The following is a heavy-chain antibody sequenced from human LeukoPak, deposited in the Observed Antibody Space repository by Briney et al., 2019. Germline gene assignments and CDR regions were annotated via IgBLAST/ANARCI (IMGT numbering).Heavy chain of an antibody. CDR3: ARAKTLWFGELSYSYFDY. V-gene: IGHV3-53*01. CDR2: IYSGGST. CDR1: GFTVSSNY. J-gene: IGHJ4*02. Sequence: GGSLRLSCAASGFTVSSNYMSWVRQAPGKGLEWVSVIYSGGSTYYADSVKGRFTISRDNSKNTLYLQMNSLRAEDTAVYYCARAKTLWFGELSYSYFDYWGQGTLVTASS. D-gene: IGHD3-10*01.